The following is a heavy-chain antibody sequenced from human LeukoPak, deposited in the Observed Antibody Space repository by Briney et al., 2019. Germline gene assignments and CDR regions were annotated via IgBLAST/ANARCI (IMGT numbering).Heavy chain of an antibody. Sequence: PSETLSLTCAVYGGSFSGYYWSWIRQPPGKGLEWIGEINHSGSTNYNPSLKSRVTISVDTSKNQFSLKLSSVTAADTAVYYCARHGEEMATIGGIYFDYWGQGTLVTVSS. CDR3: ARHGEEMATIGGIYFDY. V-gene: IGHV4-34*01. D-gene: IGHD5-24*01. CDR1: GGSFSGYY. CDR2: INHSGST. J-gene: IGHJ4*02.